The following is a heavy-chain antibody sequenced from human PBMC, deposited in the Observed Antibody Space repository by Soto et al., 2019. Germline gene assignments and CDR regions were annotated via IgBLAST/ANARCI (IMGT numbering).Heavy chain of an antibody. V-gene: IGHV3-23*01. CDR2: ISGSGGST. D-gene: IGHD1-26*01. Sequence: GGSLRLSCAASGFTFSSYAMSWVRQAPGKGLEWVSAISGSGGSTYYADSVKGRFTISRDNSKNTLYLQMNSLRAEDTAVYYCAKLRDPVGIVGAMDYWGQGTLVTVSS. J-gene: IGHJ4*02. CDR1: GFTFSSYA. CDR3: AKLRDPVGIVGAMDY.